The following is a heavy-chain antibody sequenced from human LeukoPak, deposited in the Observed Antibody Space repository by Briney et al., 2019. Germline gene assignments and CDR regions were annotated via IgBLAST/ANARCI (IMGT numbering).Heavy chain of an antibody. V-gene: IGHV1-18*01. J-gene: IGHJ5*02. CDR2: ISAYNGNT. D-gene: IGHD1-26*01. CDR3: ASCGGRYSSWFDP. Sequence: ASVKVSCKASGYTFTGYTISWVRQAPGQGLEWMGWISAYNGNTNYAQKLQGRVTMTTDTSTSTAYMDLRSLRSDDTPVYYCASCGGRYSSWFDPWGQGTLVTVSS. CDR1: GYTFTGYT.